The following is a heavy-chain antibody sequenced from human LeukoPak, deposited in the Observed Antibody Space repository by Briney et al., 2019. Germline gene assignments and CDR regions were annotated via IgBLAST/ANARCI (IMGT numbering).Heavy chain of an antibody. D-gene: IGHD2-21*02. CDR2: IIPIFGTA. V-gene: IGHV1-69*05. Sequence: SVKVSCKASGGTFSSYAISWVRQAPGQGLEWMGRIIPIFGTANYAQKFQGRGTITTDESTSTAYMELSSLRSEDTAVYYCALVVVTAMSYDAFDIWGQGTMVTVSS. CDR1: GGTFSSYA. J-gene: IGHJ3*02. CDR3: ALVVVTAMSYDAFDI.